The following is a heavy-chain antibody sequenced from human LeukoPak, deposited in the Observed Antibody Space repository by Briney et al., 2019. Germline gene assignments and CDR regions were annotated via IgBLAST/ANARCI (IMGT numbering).Heavy chain of an antibody. Sequence: PGRSLRLSCAASGFTFSSYAMHWVHQAPGKGLEWVAVISYDGSNKYYADSVKGRFTISRDNSKNTLYLQMNSLRAEDTAVYYCARWSSDYVWGSYRHTSFDAFDIWGQGTMVTVSS. D-gene: IGHD3-16*02. CDR2: ISYDGSNK. CDR3: ARWSSDYVWGSYRHTSFDAFDI. CDR1: GFTFSSYA. V-gene: IGHV3-30*04. J-gene: IGHJ3*02.